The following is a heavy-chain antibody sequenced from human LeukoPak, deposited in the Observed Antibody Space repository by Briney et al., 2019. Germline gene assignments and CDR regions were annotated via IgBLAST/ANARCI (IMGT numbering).Heavy chain of an antibody. CDR2: IWYDGSNK. D-gene: IGHD5-18*01. J-gene: IGHJ4*02. CDR1: GFTFSSYA. Sequence: GRSLRLSCAASGFTFSSYAMHWVRQAPGKGLEWVAVIWYDGSNKYYADSVKGRFTISRDNSENTLYLQMNSLRAEDTAVYYCARDLTRGYNYGSEDYWGQGTLVTVSS. CDR3: ARDLTRGYNYGSEDY. V-gene: IGHV3-33*01.